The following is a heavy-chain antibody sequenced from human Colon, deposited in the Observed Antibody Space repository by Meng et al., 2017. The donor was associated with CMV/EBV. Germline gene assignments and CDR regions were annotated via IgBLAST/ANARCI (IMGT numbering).Heavy chain of an antibody. CDR2: ISTYNGNT. D-gene: IGHD2-2*01. CDR3: ARGVAGIGMPELWFDS. CDR1: GYTFIGHY. V-gene: IGHV1-18*01. J-gene: IGHJ5*01. Sequence: ASVKVSCKASGYTFIGHYLHWVRQAPGQRLEWMGWISTYNGNTNYAQKFQGRVTMTTDTSTSTAYMELRSLRSDDTAVYYCARGVAGIGMPELWFDSWGQGTLVTVSS.